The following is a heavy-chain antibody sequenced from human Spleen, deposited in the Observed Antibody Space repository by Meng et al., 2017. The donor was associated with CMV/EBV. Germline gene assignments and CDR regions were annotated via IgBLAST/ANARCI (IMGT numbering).Heavy chain of an antibody. CDR3: ARGSWNYDF. CDR1: GHSIASSG. V-gene: IGHV1-18*01. D-gene: IGHD1-7*01. Sequence: ASVKVSCKASGHSIASSGISWVRQAPGQGLEWMGWISTYNGNTGYAQKFQGRVTMTTDTSTSTAYMEVRSLTSDDTAMYYCARGSWNYDFWGRGTLVTVSS. CDR2: ISTYNGNT. J-gene: IGHJ4*02.